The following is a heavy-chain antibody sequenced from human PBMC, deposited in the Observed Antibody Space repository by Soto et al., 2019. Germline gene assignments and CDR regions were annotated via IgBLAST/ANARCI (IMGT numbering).Heavy chain of an antibody. D-gene: IGHD4-4*01. CDR1: GYTFTSYA. V-gene: IGHV1-3*01. J-gene: IGHJ5*02. CDR3: ARDYWSPPTVTSSWFDP. Sequence: QVQLVQSGAEVKKPGASVKVSCKASGYTFTSYAMHWVRQAPGQRREWMGWINAGNGNTKYSQKLQGRVTITRDTYESTAYMGLSSLRSEDTAVYYCARDYWSPPTVTSSWFDPWGQGTLVTVSS. CDR2: INAGNGNT.